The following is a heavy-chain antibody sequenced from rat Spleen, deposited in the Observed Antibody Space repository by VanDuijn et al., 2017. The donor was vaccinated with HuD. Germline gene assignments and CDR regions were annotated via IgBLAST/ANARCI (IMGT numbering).Heavy chain of an antibody. CDR3: ASLNWEGPPY. Sequence: EVQLVESDGGLVQPGRSLKLSCAASGFTFSDYYMAWVRQAPTKGLEWVATIRHDGSSTYYRDSVKGRFTISRDNAKNTLYLQMDSLRSEDTATYYCASLNWEGPPYWGPGTMVTVSS. CDR1: GFTFSDYY. V-gene: IGHV5-29*01. J-gene: IGHJ1*01. D-gene: IGHD5-1*01. CDR2: IRHDGSST.